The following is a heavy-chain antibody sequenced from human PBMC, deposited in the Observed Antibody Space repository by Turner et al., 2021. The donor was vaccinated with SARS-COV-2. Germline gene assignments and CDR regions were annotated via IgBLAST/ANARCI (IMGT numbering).Heavy chain of an antibody. J-gene: IGHJ4*01. CDR1: GGSITSSTYY. V-gene: IGHV4-39*02. CDR3: ARSYHTYYFDY. Sequence: QLQLQESGPGLVKPSETLSLTCTVSGGSITSSTYYWGWFRQPAGKGLDWSGSIFSSGSTNFNPYLKSRVTISVDTSKNHFSLKLTSVTAADTAVYYCARSYHTYYFDYWGHGTLGTVSS. D-gene: IGHD2-2*01. CDR2: IFSSGST.